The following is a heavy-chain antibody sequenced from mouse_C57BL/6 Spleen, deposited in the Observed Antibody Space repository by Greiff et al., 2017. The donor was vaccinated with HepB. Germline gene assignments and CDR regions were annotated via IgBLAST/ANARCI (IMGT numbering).Heavy chain of an antibody. J-gene: IGHJ2*01. Sequence: QVQLQQPGAELVKPGASVKMSCKASGYTFTSYWITWVKQRPGQGLEWIGDIYPGSGSTNYNEKFKSKATLTVDTSSSTAYMQRSSLTSEDSAVYYCARGLRLRQVLNYFDYWGQGTTLTVSS. CDR2: IYPGSGST. CDR3: ARGLRLRQVLNYFDY. V-gene: IGHV1-55*01. D-gene: IGHD2-4*01. CDR1: GYTFTSYW.